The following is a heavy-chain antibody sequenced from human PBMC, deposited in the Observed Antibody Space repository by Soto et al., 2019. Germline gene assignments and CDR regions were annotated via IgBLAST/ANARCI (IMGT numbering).Heavy chain of an antibody. CDR1: GFTFSSYG. CDR3: AKDGVRFLEWLFHPRYYYYMDV. J-gene: IGHJ6*03. CDR2: ISYDGSNK. Sequence: GGSLRLSCAASGFTFSSYGMHWVRQAPGKGLEWVAVISYDGSNKYYADSVKGRFTISRDNSKNTLYLQMNSLRAEDTAVYYCAKDGVRFLEWLFHPRYYYYMDVWGKGTTVTVSS. V-gene: IGHV3-30*18. D-gene: IGHD3-3*01.